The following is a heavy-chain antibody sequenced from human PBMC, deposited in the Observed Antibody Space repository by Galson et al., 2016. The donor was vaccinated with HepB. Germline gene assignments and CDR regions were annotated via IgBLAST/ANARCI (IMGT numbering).Heavy chain of an antibody. CDR2: VSYDGSDE. V-gene: IGHV3-30*04. CDR3: ASALGQWLVGWY. J-gene: IGHJ4*02. D-gene: IGHD6-19*01. Sequence: SLRLSCAASGFTFSGFALHWVRQAPGRGLEWVAGVSYDGSDEYYADSVKGRFTISGDNSKNTLYLQMNSLRNEDTAVYYCASALGQWLVGWYWGQGTLVTVSS. CDR1: GFTFSGFA.